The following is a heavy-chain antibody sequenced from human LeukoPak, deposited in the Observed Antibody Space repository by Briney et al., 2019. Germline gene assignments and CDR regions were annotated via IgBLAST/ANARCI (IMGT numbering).Heavy chain of an antibody. Sequence: PGGSLRLSCAASGFSFWSYWMSWVRQAPGKGLEWVSRINGDESSTNYADSVKGRFTISRDNAKNTLYLQMNSLRVEDTAVYYCAKGKDFMTTVIYFDYWGQGTLVTVSS. D-gene: IGHD4-17*01. J-gene: IGHJ4*02. CDR2: INGDESST. V-gene: IGHV3-74*01. CDR1: GFSFWSYW. CDR3: AKGKDFMTTVIYFDY.